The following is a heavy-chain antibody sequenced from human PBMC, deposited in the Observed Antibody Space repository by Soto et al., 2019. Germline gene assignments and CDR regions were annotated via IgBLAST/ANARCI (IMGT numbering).Heavy chain of an antibody. J-gene: IGHJ4*02. CDR3: ARARGARYFDY. D-gene: IGHD2-15*01. CDR2: TYYSGST. Sequence: QVQLQESGPGLVKPSQTLSLTCTVSGGSISSGDYYWSWIRQPPGKGLEWIGYTYYSGSTYCNPSLESRVTISVDTSKNQFSLKLSSVTAANTAVYYCARARGARYFDYWGQGTLVTVSS. CDR1: GGSISSGDYY. V-gene: IGHV4-30-4*01.